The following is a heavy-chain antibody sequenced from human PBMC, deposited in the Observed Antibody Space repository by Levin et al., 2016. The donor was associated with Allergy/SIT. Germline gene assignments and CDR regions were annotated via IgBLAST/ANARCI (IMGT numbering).Heavy chain of an antibody. CDR2: VTSNGDST. Sequence: GESLKISCAASGFTFSAYAMHWVRQAPGKKLECVSAVTSNGDSTYYANSVKGRFTISRDNSKNTLYLQMGSLTAEDMAVYYCARKETSGYYRYWGQGTQVTVSS. CDR1: GFTFSAYA. J-gene: IGHJ4*02. CDR3: ARKETSGYYRY. D-gene: IGHD3-22*01. V-gene: IGHV3-64*01.